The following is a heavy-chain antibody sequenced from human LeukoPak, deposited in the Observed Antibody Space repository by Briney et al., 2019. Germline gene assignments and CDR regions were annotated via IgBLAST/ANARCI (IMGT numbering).Heavy chain of an antibody. CDR2: IYYSGST. J-gene: IGHJ3*02. D-gene: IGHD3-22*01. CDR3: ARRHYDSSGYYYGDAFDI. CDR1: GGSISSSSYY. Sequence: SETLSLTCTVSGGSISSSSYYWGWIRQPPGKGLEWIGSIYYSGSTYYNPSLKSRVTTSVDTSKNQFSLKLSSVTAADTAVYYCARRHYDSSGYYYGDAFDIWGQGTMVTVSS. V-gene: IGHV4-39*01.